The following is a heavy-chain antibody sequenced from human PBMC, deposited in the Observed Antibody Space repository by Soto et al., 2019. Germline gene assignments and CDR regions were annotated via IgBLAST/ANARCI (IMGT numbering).Heavy chain of an antibody. J-gene: IGHJ4*02. Sequence: QVQLQESSPGLVKPSETLSLTCTVSGGSISDYYWSWIRQPPWKGLEWVGYIYYTGSTTYNPTLKSRLTLSVDTSKNQFSLKLRSVSAADTAVYYCARLGRWLQALDSWGQGTLVTVSS. CDR2: IYYTGST. CDR3: ARLGRWLQALDS. D-gene: IGHD5-12*01. CDR1: GGSISDYY. V-gene: IGHV4-59*08.